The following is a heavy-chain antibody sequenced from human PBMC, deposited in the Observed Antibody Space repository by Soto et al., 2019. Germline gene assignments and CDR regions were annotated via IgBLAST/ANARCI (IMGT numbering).Heavy chain of an antibody. V-gene: IGHV4-31*03. J-gene: IGHJ1*01. CDR1: RGAIMRGGYS. CDR2: IYYSGST. D-gene: IGHD3-22*01. Sequence: TLSLTCTVWRGAIMRGGYSWSSVRKHPGKGLEWIGYIYYSGSTYYNPSLKSRVTISVDTSKNQFSLKLSSVTAADTAVYYCANWYYDSSGYPVIQHWGQGTLVTVS. CDR3: ANWYYDSSGYPVIQH.